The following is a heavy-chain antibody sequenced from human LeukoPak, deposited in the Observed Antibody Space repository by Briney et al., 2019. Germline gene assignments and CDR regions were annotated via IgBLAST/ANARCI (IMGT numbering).Heavy chain of an antibody. D-gene: IGHD5-12*01. CDR2: ISAYNGNT. J-gene: IGHJ5*02. Sequence: GASVKVSCKASGYTFTSYGIRWVRQAPGQGLEWMGWISAYNGNTNYAQKLQGRVTMTTDTSTSTAYMELRSLRSDDTAVYNCARGADSGYDFLSWFDPWGQGTLVTVSS. CDR3: ARGADSGYDFLSWFDP. V-gene: IGHV1-18*01. CDR1: GYTFTSYG.